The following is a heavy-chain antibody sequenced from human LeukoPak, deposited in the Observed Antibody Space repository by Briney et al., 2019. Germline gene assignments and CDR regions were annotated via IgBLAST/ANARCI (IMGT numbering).Heavy chain of an antibody. CDR1: GFTVSSHS. CDR2: ITSSSSYI. CDR3: ARDLVVVTGIPGYYYGMDV. J-gene: IGHJ6*02. V-gene: IGHV3-21*01. Sequence: GGSLRLSCAASGFTVSSHSMNWVRQAPGKGLEWVSSITSSSSYIFYADSVEGRFTIPRDNAKNSLYLQMNSLRAEDTAVYYCARDLVVVTGIPGYYYGMDVWGQGTTVTVSS. D-gene: IGHD2-21*02.